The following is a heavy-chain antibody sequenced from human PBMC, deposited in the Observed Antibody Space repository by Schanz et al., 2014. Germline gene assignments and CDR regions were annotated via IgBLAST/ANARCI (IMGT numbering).Heavy chain of an antibody. V-gene: IGHV1-46*01. CDR3: VTEKRMESGTWAKAFDI. CDR1: GYTFTSYY. D-gene: IGHD3-3*01. CDR2: INPYDDTI. J-gene: IGHJ3*02. Sequence: QVQLVQSGAEVKQPGASVKVSCKASGYTFTSYYMHWVRQAPGQGLEWMGLINPYDDTIDYAKKFQGRFTMTRDTSTTTVYMELSSLRSDDTAMYYCVTEKRMESGTWAKAFDIWGQGTWVTVSS.